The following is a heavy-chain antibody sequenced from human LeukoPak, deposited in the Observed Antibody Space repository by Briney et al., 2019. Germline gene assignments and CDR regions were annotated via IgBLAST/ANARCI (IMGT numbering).Heavy chain of an antibody. Sequence: GGSLRLSCAASGFTVSSNYMSWVRQAPGKGLEWVSVIYSGGSTYYADSVKGRFTISRDNSKNTLYLQMNSLRAEDTAVYYCARLSGSYRSYFDYWGQGTLVTVSS. CDR1: GFTVSSNY. CDR2: IYSGGST. J-gene: IGHJ4*02. D-gene: IGHD1-26*01. CDR3: ARLSGSYRSYFDY. V-gene: IGHV3-53*01.